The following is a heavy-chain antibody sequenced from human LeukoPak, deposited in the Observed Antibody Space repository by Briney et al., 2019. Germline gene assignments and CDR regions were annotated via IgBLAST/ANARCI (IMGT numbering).Heavy chain of an antibody. V-gene: IGHV3-30*02. CDR1: GFTFSSYG. CDR3: AKGYSSGWYYAFDI. CDR2: IWYDGSNK. Sequence: GGSLRLSCAASGFTFSSYGMHWVRQAPGKGLEWVAVIWYDGSNKYYADSVKGRFTISRDNSKNTLYLQMNSLRAEDMALYYCAKGYSSGWYYAFDIWGQGTMVTVSS. D-gene: IGHD6-19*01. J-gene: IGHJ3*02.